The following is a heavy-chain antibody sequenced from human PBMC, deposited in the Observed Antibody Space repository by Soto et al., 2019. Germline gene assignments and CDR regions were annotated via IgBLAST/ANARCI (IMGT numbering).Heavy chain of an antibody. CDR3: ARGHLSAVTMLRGALRY. CDR2: TNHSGST. D-gene: IGHD3-10*01. J-gene: IGHJ4*02. Sequence: ASETLSLTCAVYGGSFSGYYWSWIRQPPGKGLEWIGETNHSGSTNYNPSLKSRVTISVDTSKNQFSLKLSSVTAADTAVYYCARGHLSAVTMLRGALRYWGQGTLVTVSS. V-gene: IGHV4-34*01. CDR1: GGSFSGYY.